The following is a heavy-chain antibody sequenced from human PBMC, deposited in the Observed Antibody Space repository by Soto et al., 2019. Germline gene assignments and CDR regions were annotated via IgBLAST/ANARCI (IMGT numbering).Heavy chain of an antibody. J-gene: IGHJ6*02. V-gene: IGHV5-51*01. D-gene: IGHD3-10*01. CDR1: GYSFTSYW. CDR3: ARRRLWFGEPYYYYGMDV. Sequence: PGESLKISCKGSGYSFTSYWIGWVRQMPGKGLEWMGIIYPGDSDTRYSPSFQGQVTISADKSISTAYLQWSSLKASDTAMYYCARRRLWFGEPYYYYGMDVWGQGTTVTVSS. CDR2: IYPGDSDT.